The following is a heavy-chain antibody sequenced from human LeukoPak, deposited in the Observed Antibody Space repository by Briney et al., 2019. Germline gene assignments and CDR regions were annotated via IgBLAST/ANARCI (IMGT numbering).Heavy chain of an antibody. CDR3: ARIVGIASRGYFDY. Sequence: ASVKVSCKASGGTLSRYAISWVRQAPGQGPEWMGGIIPIFGTTNYAPKFQGRVTITADESTSTAYMELSSLRSEDTAVYYCARIVGIASRGYFDYWGQGTLVTASS. V-gene: IGHV1-69*13. CDR2: IIPIFGTT. CDR1: GGTLSRYA. J-gene: IGHJ4*02. D-gene: IGHD3-10*01.